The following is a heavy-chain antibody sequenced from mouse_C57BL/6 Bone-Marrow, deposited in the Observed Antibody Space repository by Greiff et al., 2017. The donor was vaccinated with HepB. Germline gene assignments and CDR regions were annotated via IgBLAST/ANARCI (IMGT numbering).Heavy chain of an antibody. CDR3: ASRPPYYYGSSGYYFDY. CDR2: IYPGDGDT. CDR1: GYAFSSSW. J-gene: IGHJ2*01. Sequence: VQLQESGPELVKPGASVKISCKASGYAFSSSWMNWVKQRPGKGLEWIGRIYPGDGDTNYNGKFKGKATLTADKSSSTAYMQLSSLTSEDSAVYVCASRPPYYYGSSGYYFDYWGQGTTLTVSS. V-gene: IGHV1-82*01. D-gene: IGHD1-1*01.